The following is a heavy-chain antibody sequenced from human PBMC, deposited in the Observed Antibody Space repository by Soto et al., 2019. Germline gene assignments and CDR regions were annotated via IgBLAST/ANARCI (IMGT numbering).Heavy chain of an antibody. J-gene: IGHJ6*02. CDR3: ARAYSSSWNIYYYYYYGMDV. D-gene: IGHD6-13*01. V-gene: IGHV2-5*01. CDR1: GFSLSTSGVG. CDR2: IYWNDDK. Sequence: QITLKESGPTLVKPTQTLTLTCTFSGFSLSTSGVGVGWIRQPPGKALEWLALIYWNDDKRYSPSLKSRLTITKGTSKNQVVLTMTNMDPVDTATYYCARAYSSSWNIYYYYYYGMDVWGQGTTVTVSS.